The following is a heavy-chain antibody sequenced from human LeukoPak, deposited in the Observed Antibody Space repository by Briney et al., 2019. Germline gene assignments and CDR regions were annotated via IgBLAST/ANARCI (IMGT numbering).Heavy chain of an antibody. CDR1: GFSVSSKY. V-gene: IGHV3-53*01. CDR3: ARVDYSNWFDP. CDR2: IYSGDIT. Sequence: GGSLRLSCAASGFSVSSKYMSWVRQAPGKGLEWVSVIYSGDITYYADSVKGRFTISRDSSKNTLYLQMNSLRVEDTAVYYCARVDYSNWFDPWGQGTLVTVSS. D-gene: IGHD5-12*01. J-gene: IGHJ5*02.